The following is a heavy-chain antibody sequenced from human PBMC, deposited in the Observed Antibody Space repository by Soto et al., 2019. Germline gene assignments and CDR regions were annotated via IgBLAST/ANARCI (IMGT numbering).Heavy chain of an antibody. J-gene: IGHJ5*02. CDR2: TYYRSKWYN. V-gene: IGHV6-1*01. CDR3: ARTSFQLLWFGGTEHNWFDP. D-gene: IGHD3-10*01. CDR1: GDSVSSNSAA. Sequence: SPTLSLTCAISGDSVSSNSAAWNWIRQSPSRGLEWLGRTYYRSKWYNDYAVSVKSRITINPDTSKNQFSLQLNSVTPEDTAVYYCARTSFQLLWFGGTEHNWFDPWGQGTLVTVSS.